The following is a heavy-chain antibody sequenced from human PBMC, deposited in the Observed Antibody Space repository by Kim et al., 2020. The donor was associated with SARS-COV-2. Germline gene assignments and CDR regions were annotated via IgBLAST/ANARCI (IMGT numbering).Heavy chain of an antibody. Sequence: ASVKVSCKASGYTFTGYYMHWVRQAPGQGLEWMGRINPNSGGTNYAQKLQGRVTMTRDTSISTAYMELSRLRSDDTVVYYGAREGRNYARRAFDIWGQGTMVTVSS. CDR3: AREGRNYARRAFDI. CDR2: INPNSGGT. CDR1: GYTFTGYY. V-gene: IGHV1-2*05. J-gene: IGHJ3*02. D-gene: IGHD1-7*01.